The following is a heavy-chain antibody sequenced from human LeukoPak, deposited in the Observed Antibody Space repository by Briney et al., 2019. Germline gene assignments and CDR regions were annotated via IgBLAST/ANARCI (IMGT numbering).Heavy chain of an antibody. Sequence: GRSLRLSCAASGFTFSSYGMHWVRQAPGKGLEWVAVIAYDGSNEYYAEFVKGRFTISRDNSKNTLYLQMYSLRAEDTAVYFCAKDQGIAVAGTDDAFDIWGQGTRVTVSS. D-gene: IGHD6-19*01. CDR1: GFTFSSYG. CDR2: IAYDGSNE. V-gene: IGHV3-30*18. CDR3: AKDQGIAVAGTDDAFDI. J-gene: IGHJ3*02.